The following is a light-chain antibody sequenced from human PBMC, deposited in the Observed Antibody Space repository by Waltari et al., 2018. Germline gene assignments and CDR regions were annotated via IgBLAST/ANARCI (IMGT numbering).Light chain of an antibody. CDR2: ATS. Sequence: EAVLTQSPGTLSLSPGERVTLPCRASQSVSSSYLAWYQQKPGQAPRLLIYATSTRATGIPDRFSGSGSGTDFTLTISRLEPEDFAVYYCQQFGNSVVTFGGGTKVQTK. V-gene: IGKV3-20*01. CDR3: QQFGNSVVT. J-gene: IGKJ4*01. CDR1: QSVSSSY.